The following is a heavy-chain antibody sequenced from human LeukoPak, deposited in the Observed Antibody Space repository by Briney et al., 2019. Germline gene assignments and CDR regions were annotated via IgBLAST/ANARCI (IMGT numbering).Heavy chain of an antibody. D-gene: IGHD3-10*01. Sequence: NPGESLKISCKASGYIFTSYWIGWVRQMPGKGLEWMGIIYPGDSDTRYSPSFQGQVTISADKSISTAYLQWSSLKASDTAMYYCARGKIGVRGVIITTTNWFDPWGQGTLVTVSS. V-gene: IGHV5-51*01. CDR2: IYPGDSDT. CDR1: GYIFTSYW. J-gene: IGHJ5*02. CDR3: ARGKIGVRGVIITTTNWFDP.